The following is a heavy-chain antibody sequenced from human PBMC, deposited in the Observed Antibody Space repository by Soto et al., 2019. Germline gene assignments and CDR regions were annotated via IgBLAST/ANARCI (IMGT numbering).Heavy chain of an antibody. CDR1: GGTFSSYA. D-gene: IGHD1-20*01. V-gene: IGHV1-69*13. J-gene: IGHJ4*02. CDR3: ARDRGPNWNYFSY. Sequence: RASVKVSFKASGGTFSSYAISWVRQAPGQGLEWMGGIIPIFGTANYAQKFQGRVTITADESTSTAYMELSSLRSEDTAVYYCARDRGPNWNYFSYWGQGTLVTVSS. CDR2: IIPIFGTA.